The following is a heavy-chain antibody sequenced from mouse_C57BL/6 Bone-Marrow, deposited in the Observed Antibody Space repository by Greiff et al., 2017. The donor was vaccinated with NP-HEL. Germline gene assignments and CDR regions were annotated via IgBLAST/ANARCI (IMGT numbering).Heavy chain of an antibody. CDR3: ARSRGLRRYFDV. J-gene: IGHJ1*03. CDR1: GYAFSSYW. CDR2: IYPGDGDT. D-gene: IGHD2-4*01. V-gene: IGHV1-80*01. Sequence: QVQLKQSGAELVKPGASVKISCKASGYAFSSYWMNWVKQRPGKGLEWIGQIYPGDGDTNYNGKFKGKATLTADKSSSTAYMQLSSLTSEDSAVYFCARSRGLRRYFDVWGTGTTVTVSS.